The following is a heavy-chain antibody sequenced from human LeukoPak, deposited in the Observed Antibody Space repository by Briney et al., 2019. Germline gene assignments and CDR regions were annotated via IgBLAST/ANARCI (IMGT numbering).Heavy chain of an antibody. D-gene: IGHD5-12*01. CDR1: GFTFSSYA. CDR2: ISGGGGTT. Sequence: GGSLRLSCAASGFTFSSYAMNWVRQAPGKGLEWVSAISGGGGTTYYADSVKGRFTISRDNSKNTLFLQMNSLRAEDTAVYYYAKDREGLSSGYDLEYFDYWGQGTLVTVSS. J-gene: IGHJ4*02. V-gene: IGHV3-23*01. CDR3: AKDREGLSSGYDLEYFDY.